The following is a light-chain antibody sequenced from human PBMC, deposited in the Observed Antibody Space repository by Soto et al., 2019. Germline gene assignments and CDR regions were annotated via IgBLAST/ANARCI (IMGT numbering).Light chain of an antibody. Sequence: IVLTQSSLSLPVTPGEPASISCRSSQSLLHSDGYNYLDWYLQKPGQSPQLLIYSGSHRASGVPDRFSGSGSGTDFTLKSSRVEAEDVGIYYCMQALQTPVTFGGGTKVE. CDR2: SGS. CDR1: QSLLHSDGYNY. J-gene: IGKJ4*01. CDR3: MQALQTPVT. V-gene: IGKV2-28*01.